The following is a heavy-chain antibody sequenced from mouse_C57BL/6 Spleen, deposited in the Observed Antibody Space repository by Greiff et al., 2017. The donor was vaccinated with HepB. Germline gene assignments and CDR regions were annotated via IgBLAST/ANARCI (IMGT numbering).Heavy chain of an antibody. Sequence: VQLQESGAELVRPGASVTLSCKASGYTFTDYEMHWVKQTPVHGLEWIGAIDPETGGTAYNQKFKGKAILTADKSSSTAYMELRSLTSEDSAVYYCTRGGYGNYDAYWGQGTLVTVSA. CDR1: GYTFTDYE. V-gene: IGHV1-15*01. J-gene: IGHJ3*01. CDR3: TRGGYGNYDAY. D-gene: IGHD2-1*01. CDR2: IDPETGGT.